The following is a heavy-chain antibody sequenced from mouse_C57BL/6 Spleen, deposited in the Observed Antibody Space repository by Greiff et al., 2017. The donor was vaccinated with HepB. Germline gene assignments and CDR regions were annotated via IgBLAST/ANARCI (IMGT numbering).Heavy chain of an antibody. Sequence: EVQVVESGGDLVKPGGSLKLSCAASGFTFSSYGMSWVRQTPDKRLEWVATISSGGSYTYYPDSVKGRFTISRDNAKNTLYLQMSSLKSEDTAMYYCAREDGGFAYWGQGTLVTVSA. CDR3: AREDGGFAY. J-gene: IGHJ3*01. CDR2: ISSGGSYT. V-gene: IGHV5-6*01. CDR1: GFTFSSYG.